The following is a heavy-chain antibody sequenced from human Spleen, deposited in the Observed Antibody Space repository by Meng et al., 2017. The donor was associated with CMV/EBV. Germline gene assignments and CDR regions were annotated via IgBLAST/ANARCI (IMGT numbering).Heavy chain of an antibody. CDR2: ISYEGRNK. Sequence: GGSLRLSCAASGFTFSSFPMHWVRQAPGKGLEWVAVISYEGRNKFYADSVKGRFTISRDNSKNTLYLHMNSLRVEDSAVYYCAASDLVVPAASFYYYYYGMDVWGHGTKVTVSS. J-gene: IGHJ6*02. CDR3: AASDLVVPAASFYYYYYGMDV. D-gene: IGHD2-2*01. CDR1: GFTFSSFP. V-gene: IGHV3-30*04.